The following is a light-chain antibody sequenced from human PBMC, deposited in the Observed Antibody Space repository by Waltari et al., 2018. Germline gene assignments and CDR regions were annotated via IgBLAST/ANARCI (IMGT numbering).Light chain of an antibody. J-gene: IGLJ3*02. CDR1: SRDVCGYNY. CDR3: SSYTDSSTLV. Sequence: HSALTQPASVSGSPGHSLTLSCTATSRDVCGYNYPSWYQQHPGKAPKLMIYEVSNRPSGVSNRFSGSKSGNTASLTISGLQTEDEADYYCSSYTDSSTLVFGGGTKLTVL. CDR2: EVS. V-gene: IGLV2-14*03.